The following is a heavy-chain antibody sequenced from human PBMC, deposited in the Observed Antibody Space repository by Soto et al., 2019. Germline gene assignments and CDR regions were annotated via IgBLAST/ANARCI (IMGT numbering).Heavy chain of an antibody. CDR1: GFTFSSYS. J-gene: IGHJ6*02. V-gene: IGHV3-48*02. D-gene: IGHD6-6*01. CDR2: ISSSSSTI. Sequence: EVQLVESGGGLVQPGGSLRLSCAASGFTFSSYSMNWVRQAPGKGLEWVSYISSSSSTIYYADSVKGRFTISRDNAKNSLYLQMNSLRDEDTAVYYCARDQVEEYSSSSSPNTYYYYYGMDVWGQGTTVTVSS. CDR3: ARDQVEEYSSSSSPNTYYYYYGMDV.